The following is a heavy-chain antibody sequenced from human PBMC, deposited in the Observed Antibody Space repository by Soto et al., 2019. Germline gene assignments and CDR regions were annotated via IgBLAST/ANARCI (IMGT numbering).Heavy chain of an antibody. V-gene: IGHV1-8*01. D-gene: IGHD4-17*01. CDR2: MNTNSGNT. CDR3: ARGHSLDYGDYAGYFDY. CDR1: GYTFTSYD. Sequence: QVQLVQSGAEVKKTGASVQVSCKASGYTFTSYDINWVRQATGQGLEWMGWMNTNSGNTGYVQNFQGRVTMTRHTSISTAYMELSSLRSEDTAVYYCARGHSLDYGDYAGYFDYWGQGTLVTVSS. J-gene: IGHJ4*02.